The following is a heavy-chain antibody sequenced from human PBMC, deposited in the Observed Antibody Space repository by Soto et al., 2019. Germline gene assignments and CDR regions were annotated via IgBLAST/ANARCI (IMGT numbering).Heavy chain of an antibody. CDR1: GFPFSDYY. V-gene: IGHV3-11*01. CDR3: ARDSWYGGNSGKFDY. J-gene: IGHJ4*02. D-gene: IGHD2-21*02. Sequence: PGGSLRLSCAASGFPFSDYYMSWIRQAPGKGLEWVSYISSSGSTIYYADSVKGRFTISRDNAKNSLYLQMNSLRAEDTAVYYCARDSWYGGNSGKFDYWGQGTLVTVSS. CDR2: ISSSGSTI.